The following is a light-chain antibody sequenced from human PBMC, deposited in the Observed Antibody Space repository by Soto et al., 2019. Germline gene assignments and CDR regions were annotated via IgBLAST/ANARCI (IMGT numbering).Light chain of an antibody. V-gene: IGLV2-8*01. CDR1: SSDIGAYNY. J-gene: IGLJ1*01. Sequence: QAVLTQPPSASGSPGQSVTISCTGTSSDIGAYNYVSWYQQHPGKAPKLIIYEVSKRPSGVPDRFSGSKSGNTASLPVSGLQSEDEADYYGSSYTHIFYVCGTGTEVTVL. CDR2: EVS. CDR3: SSYTHIFYV.